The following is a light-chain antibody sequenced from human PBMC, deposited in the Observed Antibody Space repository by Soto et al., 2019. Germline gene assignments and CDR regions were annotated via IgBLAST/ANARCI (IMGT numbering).Light chain of an antibody. V-gene: IGKV3-15*01. Sequence: EIVMTQSPATLSVSPGERATLSCRASQSVNTRLAWYQQKPGQAPRLLIYAASTRATGIPARFSGSGSGTEFSLTVGSLQCEDSAAYYCLLYSNWPPYQTVGQGTRLEIK. CDR3: LLYSNWPPYQT. CDR1: QSVNTR. CDR2: AAS. J-gene: IGKJ2*01.